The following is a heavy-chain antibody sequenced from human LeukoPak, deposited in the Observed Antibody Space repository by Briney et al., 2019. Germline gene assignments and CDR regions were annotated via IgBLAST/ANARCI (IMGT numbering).Heavy chain of an antibody. CDR3: ARGDRGVIIPADDTYYYYYGMDV. CDR2: IKQDGSEK. V-gene: IGHV3-7*03. Sequence: PGGSLRLSCAASGFTFSSYWMSWVRQAPGKGLEWVANIKQDGSEKYYVDSVKGRFTISRDNAKNSLYLQMNRLRAEDTAVYYCARGDRGVIIPADDTYYYYYGMDVWGKGTTVTVSS. D-gene: IGHD3-10*01. J-gene: IGHJ6*04. CDR1: GFTFSSYW.